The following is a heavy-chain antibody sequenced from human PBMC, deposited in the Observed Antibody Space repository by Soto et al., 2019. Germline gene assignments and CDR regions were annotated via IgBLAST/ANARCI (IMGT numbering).Heavy chain of an antibody. CDR3: ARSYSGSYSSFDY. Sequence: SETLSLTCAVYGGSFSGYYWSWIRQPPGKGLEWIGEINHSGSTNYNPSLKSRVTISVDTSKNQFSLKLSSVTAADTAVYYCARSYSGSYSSFDYWGQGTLVTVSS. CDR2: INHSGST. D-gene: IGHD1-26*01. J-gene: IGHJ4*02. V-gene: IGHV4-34*01. CDR1: GGSFSGYY.